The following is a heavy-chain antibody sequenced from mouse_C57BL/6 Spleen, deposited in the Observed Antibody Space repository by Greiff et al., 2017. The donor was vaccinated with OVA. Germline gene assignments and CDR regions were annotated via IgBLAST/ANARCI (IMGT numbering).Heavy chain of an antibody. J-gene: IGHJ1*03. CDR2: IWSGGST. CDR3: ARKGDGSSYWYFDV. Sequence: VQLQESGPGLVQPSQSLSITCTVSGFSLTSYGVHWVRQSPGKGLEWLGVIWSGGSTDYNAAFISRLSISKDNSKSQVFFKMNSLQADDTAICYSARKGDGSSYWYFDVWGTGTTVTVSS. D-gene: IGHD1-1*01. CDR1: GFSLTSYG. V-gene: IGHV2-2*01.